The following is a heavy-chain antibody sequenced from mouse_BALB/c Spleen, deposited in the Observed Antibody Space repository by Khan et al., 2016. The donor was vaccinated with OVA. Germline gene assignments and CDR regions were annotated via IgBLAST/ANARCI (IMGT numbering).Heavy chain of an antibody. Sequence: QVQLQQSGPGLVAPSQSLSITCTVSGFSLTSYGVSWVHQPPGKGLEWLGVIWGDGNTNFHSALRSRLSISKDNSKSQVFLKLNSLQTDDTATYYCAKDRGYYAVDYWGQGTSVTVSS. CDR1: GFSLTSYG. CDR3: AKDRGYYAVDY. J-gene: IGHJ4*01. CDR2: IWGDGNT. V-gene: IGHV2-3*01.